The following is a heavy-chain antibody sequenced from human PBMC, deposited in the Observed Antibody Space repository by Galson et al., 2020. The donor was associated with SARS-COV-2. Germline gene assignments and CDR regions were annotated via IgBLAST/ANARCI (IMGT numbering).Heavy chain of an antibody. CDR2: IYWDDDK. J-gene: IGHJ3*02. CDR1: GFSLSTSGVG. CDR3: AHSEIAAAGHDACDI. D-gene: IGHD6-13*01. V-gene: IGHV2-5*02. Sequence: SGPTLVKPTQTLTLTCTFSGFSLSTSGVGVGWIRQPPGKALEWLALIYWDDDKRYSPSLKSRLTITKDTSNNQVVLTMTNMDPVDTATYYCAHSEIAAAGHDACDIWGQGTMVTVSS.